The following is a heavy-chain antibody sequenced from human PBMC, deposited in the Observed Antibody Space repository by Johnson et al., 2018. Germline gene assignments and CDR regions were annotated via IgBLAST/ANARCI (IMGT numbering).Heavy chain of an antibody. Sequence: VQLVQSGGGLVKXGGSLRLXCAASGFTFSSYSMNWVRQAPGKGLEWVSSISSSSSYIYYADSVTGRFTISRDNAKNSLYLQMNSLRAEDTAVYYCARSYGDYDAFDIWGQGTMVTVSS. CDR2: ISSSSSYI. D-gene: IGHD4-17*01. CDR3: ARSYGDYDAFDI. CDR1: GFTFSSYS. V-gene: IGHV3-21*01. J-gene: IGHJ3*02.